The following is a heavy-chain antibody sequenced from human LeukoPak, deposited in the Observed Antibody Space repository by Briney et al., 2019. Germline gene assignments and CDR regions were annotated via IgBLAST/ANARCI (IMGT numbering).Heavy chain of an antibody. J-gene: IGHJ4*02. CDR2: ISSSSSYI. CDR1: GFTFSSYG. CDR3: ARLYSGSWYFDY. V-gene: IGHV3-21*01. D-gene: IGHD6-13*01. Sequence: GGSLRLSCAASGFTFSSYGMNWVRQAPGKGLEWVSSISSSSSYIYYADSVKGRFTISRDNAKNSLYLQMNSLRAEDTAVYYCARLYSGSWYFDYWGQGTLVTVSS.